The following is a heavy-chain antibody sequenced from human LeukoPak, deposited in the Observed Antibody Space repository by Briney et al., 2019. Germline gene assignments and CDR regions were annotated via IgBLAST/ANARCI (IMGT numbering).Heavy chain of an antibody. V-gene: IGHV3-11*01. CDR2: IYGIDSTI. D-gene: IGHD3-22*01. CDR1: GFTFSRNT. J-gene: IGHJ3*02. CDR3: ARDAYYYDSSSYYRNAFDI. Sequence: GGSLRLSCAGSGFTFSRNTMSWIRQAPGKGLEWLSYIYGIDSTISYAASVKGRFTISRDNAKNSLYLQMNSLRAEDTAVYYCARDAYYYDSSSYYRNAFDIWGQGTVVTVSS.